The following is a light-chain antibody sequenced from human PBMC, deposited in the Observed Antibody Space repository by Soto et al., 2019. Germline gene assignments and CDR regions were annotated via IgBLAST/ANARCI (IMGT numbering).Light chain of an antibody. CDR3: QQSYTAPQT. CDR2: AAS. CDR1: LTTSVF. J-gene: IGKJ1*01. Sequence: DNQLTQSPSSLSAYLGDRVTISCRASLTTSVFLNWYQHKPGKAPRLLIYAASNLQSGVPSRFSGSGSGTDFTLIITSLQAEDFATYYCQQSYTAPQTFGQGTKVE. V-gene: IGKV1-39*01.